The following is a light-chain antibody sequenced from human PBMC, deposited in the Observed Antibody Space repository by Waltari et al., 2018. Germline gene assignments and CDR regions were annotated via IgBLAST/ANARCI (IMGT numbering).Light chain of an antibody. V-gene: IGKV3-20*01. J-gene: IGKJ4*01. Sequence: EIVLTQSPGTLSLSPGERATLSCRASQSVSSSYLAWYQQKPGQAPRLRIYGTSSRATGIPDRFSGMGSGTDFTLTISRLEPEDFAVYYCQQYGSSPLTFGGGTKVEIK. CDR3: QQYGSSPLT. CDR2: GTS. CDR1: QSVSSSY.